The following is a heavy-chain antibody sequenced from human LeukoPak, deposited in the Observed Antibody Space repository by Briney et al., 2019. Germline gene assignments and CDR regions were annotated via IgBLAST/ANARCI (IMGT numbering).Heavy chain of an antibody. CDR2: VPYVGST. V-gene: IGHV4-59*12. CDR1: GASISNFY. D-gene: IGHD2-15*01. J-gene: IGHJ5*02. Sequence: PSETLSLTCTVSGASISNFYWSWIRQPPGKRLEWIGYVPYVGSTNYNPSLKSRVTMSVDTSKNQFSLKLSSVTAADTAVYYCARGTLGYCSGGSCSMNWFDPWGQGTLVTVSS. CDR3: ARGTLGYCSGGSCSMNWFDP.